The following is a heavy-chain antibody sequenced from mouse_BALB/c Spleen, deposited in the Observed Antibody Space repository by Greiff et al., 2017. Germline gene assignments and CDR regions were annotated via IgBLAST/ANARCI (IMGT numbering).Heavy chain of an antibody. CDR1: GYTFTSYW. V-gene: IGHV1-7*01. J-gene: IGHJ3*01. Sequence: VQLVESGAELAKPGASVKMSCKASGYTFTSYWMHWVKQRPGQGLEWIGYINPSTGYTEYNQKFKDKATLTADKSSSTAYMQLSSLTSEDSAVYYCAREAKAWFAYWGQGTLVTVSA. CDR2: INPSTGYT. CDR3: AREAKAWFAY.